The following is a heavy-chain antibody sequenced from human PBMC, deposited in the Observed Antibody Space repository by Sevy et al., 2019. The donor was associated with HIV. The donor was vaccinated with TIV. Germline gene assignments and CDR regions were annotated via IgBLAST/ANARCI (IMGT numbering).Heavy chain of an antibody. Sequence: GGSLRLSCAASGFDFSIYSMSWVRQAPGKGLEWVSTLSFGCGKINYADSVKGRFTISRDNSKSSVYPQMNNMRVEDTAVYYCAGEGCTKPHDYWGQGTLVTVSS. CDR1: GFDFSIYS. D-gene: IGHD2-8*01. CDR2: LSFGCGKI. CDR3: AGEGCTKPHDY. J-gene: IGHJ4*02. V-gene: IGHV3-23*01.